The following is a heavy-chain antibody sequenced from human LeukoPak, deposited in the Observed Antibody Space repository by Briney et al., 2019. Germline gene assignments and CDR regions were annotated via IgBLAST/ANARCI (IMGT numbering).Heavy chain of an antibody. V-gene: IGHV3-30*18. CDR3: AKDLECSSTSCCAGPYYYGMDV. Sequence: GRSLRLSCAASGFTFSSYGMHWVRQAPGKGLEWVAVISYDGSNKYYADSVKGRFTISRDNSKNTLYLQMNSLRAEDTAVYYCAKDLECSSTSCCAGPYYYGMDVWGKGTTVTVSS. CDR1: GFTFSSYG. D-gene: IGHD2-2*01. CDR2: ISYDGSNK. J-gene: IGHJ6*04.